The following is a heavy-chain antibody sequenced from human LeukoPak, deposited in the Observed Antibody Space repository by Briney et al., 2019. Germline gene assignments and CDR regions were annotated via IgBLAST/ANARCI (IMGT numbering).Heavy chain of an antibody. J-gene: IGHJ4*02. D-gene: IGHD1-26*01. CDR3: AGDSTFKGAADY. CDR2: IYYSGST. V-gene: IGHV4-31*03. CDR1: GGSISSGGYY. Sequence: SETLSLTCTVSGGSISSGGYYWSWIRQHPGKGLEWIGYIYYSGSTYYNPSLKSRVTISVDTSKNQFSLKLSSVTAADTAVYYCAGDSTFKGAADYWGQGTLVTVSS.